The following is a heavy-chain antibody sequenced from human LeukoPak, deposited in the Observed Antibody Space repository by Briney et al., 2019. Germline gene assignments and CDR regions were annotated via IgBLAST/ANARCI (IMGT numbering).Heavy chain of an antibody. D-gene: IGHD2-2*03. V-gene: IGHV1-8*02. CDR3: ARMDIVVVPAAKGDHFTDDFDY. CDR2: MNPNSGNT. Sequence: ASVKVSCKASGYTFTSYDINWVRQATGQGLEWMGWMNPNSGNTGYAQKLQGRVTMTTDTSTSTAYMELRSLRSDDTAVYYCARMDIVVVPAAKGDHFTDDFDYWGQGTLVTVSS. CDR1: GYTFTSYD. J-gene: IGHJ4*02.